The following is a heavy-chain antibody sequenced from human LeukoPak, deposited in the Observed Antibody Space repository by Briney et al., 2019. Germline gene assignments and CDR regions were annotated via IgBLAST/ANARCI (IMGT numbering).Heavy chain of an antibody. CDR2: IVVGSGNT. Sequence: SVKVSCKASGFTFTSSAMQWVRQARGQRLEWIGWIVVGSGNTNYAQKFQEGVTITRDMSTSTAYMELSSLRSEDTAVYYCAAARSGYAHAFDIWGQGTMVTVSS. D-gene: IGHD5-12*01. J-gene: IGHJ3*02. CDR3: AAARSGYAHAFDI. CDR1: GFTFTSSA. V-gene: IGHV1-58*02.